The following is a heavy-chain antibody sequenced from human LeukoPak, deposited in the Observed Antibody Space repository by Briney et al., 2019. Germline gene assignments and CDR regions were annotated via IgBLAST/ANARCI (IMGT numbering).Heavy chain of an antibody. CDR3: ARDREDAYDYYGMDV. J-gene: IGHJ6*02. V-gene: IGHV4-59*01. Sequence: PSQSLSPARTVAGPSIISYYSGWVRQHPGKGLGWSGSIYYSGSTNYNPSLKSRVTISVDTSKKQFSLKLSSVNYADTAVYYCARDREDAYDYYGMDVWGQGSTVTVS. D-gene: IGHD5-24*01. CDR1: GPSIISYY. CDR2: IYYSGST.